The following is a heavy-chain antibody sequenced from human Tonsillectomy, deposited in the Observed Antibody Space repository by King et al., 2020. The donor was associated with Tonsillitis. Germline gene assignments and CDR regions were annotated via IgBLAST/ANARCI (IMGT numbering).Heavy chain of an antibody. J-gene: IGHJ5*02. Sequence: VQLVESGGGLVKPGVSLRLSCEVSGLTFSDAWMTWVRQAPGKGLEWVGRIKSKGAGETTDSAAPVRGRFTISRDDSKNTVYLQMNSLKTEDTAVYYCAWDSSGYYTGTSWGQGTLVTVSS. CDR2: IKSKGAGETT. D-gene: IGHD3-22*01. CDR1: GLTFSDAW. CDR3: AWDSSGYYTGTS. V-gene: IGHV3-15*01.